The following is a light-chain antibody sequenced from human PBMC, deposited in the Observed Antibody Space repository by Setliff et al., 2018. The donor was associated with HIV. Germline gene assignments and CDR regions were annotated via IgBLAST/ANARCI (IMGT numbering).Light chain of an antibody. V-gene: IGLV3-25*03. CDR1: ALPKQY. Sequence: SYELTQPPSVSVPPGQTARITCSGDALPKQYAYWYQQKPGRAPVLVIYKDSERPSGIPERFSGSSSGTTVTLTISGVQAEDEADYYCQSADSIGILYVFGTGTKVTVL. CDR2: KDS. J-gene: IGLJ1*01. CDR3: QSADSIGILYV.